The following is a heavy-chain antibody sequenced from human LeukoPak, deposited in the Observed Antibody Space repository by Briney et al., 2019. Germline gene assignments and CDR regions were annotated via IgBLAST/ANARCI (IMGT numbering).Heavy chain of an antibody. J-gene: IGHJ4*02. Sequence: GGSLRLSCAASGFAFSRYWMHWVRQAPGKGLVWVSRVNGDGSTTTYADSVKGRFTISRDNAKNTLYLQMNSLRAEDTAVYYCARAKPKNMVRGLIMRRESRYYFDYWGQGTLVTVSS. D-gene: IGHD3-10*01. V-gene: IGHV3-74*01. CDR1: GFAFSRYW. CDR3: ARAKPKNMVRGLIMRRESRYYFDY. CDR2: VNGDGSTT.